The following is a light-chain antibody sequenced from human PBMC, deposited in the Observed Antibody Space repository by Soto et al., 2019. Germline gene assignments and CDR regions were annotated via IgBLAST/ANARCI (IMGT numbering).Light chain of an antibody. CDR2: DVN. Sequence: QSALTQPASMSGSPGQSITISCTGTSSDVGGYNYVSWYRQHPGKAPKLMIYDVNNRPSGVSNRFSGSKSGNTASLTISGLQAEDEADYYCSSHSCSSTLVVFGGGTKVTVL. V-gene: IGLV2-14*03. CDR1: SSDVGGYNY. CDR3: SSHSCSSTLVV. J-gene: IGLJ2*01.